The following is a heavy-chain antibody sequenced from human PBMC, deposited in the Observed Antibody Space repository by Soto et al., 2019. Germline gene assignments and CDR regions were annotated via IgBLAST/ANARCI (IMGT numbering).Heavy chain of an antibody. CDR2: IYNSGRY. J-gene: IGHJ4*02. CDR3: ARTLPNRQLFDS. Sequence: ETLSLTCTVSGGFIWGWIRQSPDKGLEWIGYIYNSGRYNYNPSLESRLTISIDTSKNQFSLRLASVTAADTAVYYCARTLPNRQLFDSWSQGTLVTVS. D-gene: IGHD1-1*01. CDR1: GGFI. V-gene: IGHV4-59*01.